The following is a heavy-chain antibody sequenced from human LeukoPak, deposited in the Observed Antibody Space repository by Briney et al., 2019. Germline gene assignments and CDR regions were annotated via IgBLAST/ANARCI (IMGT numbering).Heavy chain of an antibody. J-gene: IGHJ6*03. CDR1: GFTFSSYG. D-gene: IGHD6-13*01. CDR3: AKVIADVLYYYYMDV. V-gene: IGHV3-23*01. CDR2: ISGSGGST. Sequence: GSRRLSCAASGFTFSSYGMSWVRQAPGKGLEWVSAISGSGGSTYYADSVKGRFTISRDNSKNTLYLQMNSLRAEDTAVYYCAKVIADVLYYYYMDVWGKGTTVTISS.